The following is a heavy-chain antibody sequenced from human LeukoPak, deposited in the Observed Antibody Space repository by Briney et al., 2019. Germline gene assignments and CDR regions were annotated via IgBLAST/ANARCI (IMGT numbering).Heavy chain of an antibody. Sequence: PGGSLRLSCAASGFTFSSYAMSWVRQAPGKGLEWVSAISGSGSSTYYADSVKGRFTISRDNSKNTLYLQMNSLRAEDTAVYYCAKDLRSKDIAVVGAAAIFDYWGQGTLVTVSS. V-gene: IGHV3-23*01. CDR3: AKDLRSKDIAVVGAAAIFDY. CDR2: ISGSGSST. J-gene: IGHJ4*02. CDR1: GFTFSSYA. D-gene: IGHD2-15*01.